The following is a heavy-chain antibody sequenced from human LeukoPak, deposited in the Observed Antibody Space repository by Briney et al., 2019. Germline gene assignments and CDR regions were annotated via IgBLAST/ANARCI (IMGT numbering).Heavy chain of an antibody. J-gene: IGHJ4*02. D-gene: IGHD4-11*01. CDR3: ARDFLLQSEGLFDY. V-gene: IGHV4-4*07. CDR1: GGXISSYY. CDR2: FHISGST. Sequence: SETLSLTCTVSGGXISSYYWSWIRQPAGKGLEWIGRFHISGSTNYNPSLKSRVTMSVDTSKNQFSLRLNSVTAADTAVYYCARDFLLQSEGLFDYWGQGTLVTVSS.